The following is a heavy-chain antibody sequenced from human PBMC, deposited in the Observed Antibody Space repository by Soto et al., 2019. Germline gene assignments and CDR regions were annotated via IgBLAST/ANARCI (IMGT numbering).Heavy chain of an antibody. Sequence: PSETLSLTYAFYGLSISCFYLILIRQPPGKGLEWIGEINHSGSTNYNPSLKSRVTISVDTSKNQFSLKLSSVTAADTAVYYCARVPYPHLGYRRGGSCYLIDYWGQGTLVTVSS. J-gene: IGHJ4*02. V-gene: IGHV4-34*01. CDR3: ARVPYPHLGYRRGGSCYLIDY. CDR2: INHSGST. D-gene: IGHD2-15*01. CDR1: GLSISCFY.